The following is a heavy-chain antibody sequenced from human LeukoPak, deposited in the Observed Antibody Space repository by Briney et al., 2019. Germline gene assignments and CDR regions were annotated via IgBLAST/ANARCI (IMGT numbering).Heavy chain of an antibody. CDR3: VGGPAAALV. CDR1: GYTFTGYY. J-gene: IGHJ4*02. Sequence: ASVKVSCKASGYTFTGYYMHWVRQAPGQGLEWMGWINPNSGGTNYAQKFQGRVTLTRDTSITTAYMEVTRLRSDDTAVYYCVGGPAAALVWGQGTLVTVSS. V-gene: IGHV1-2*02. D-gene: IGHD6-13*01. CDR2: INPNSGGT.